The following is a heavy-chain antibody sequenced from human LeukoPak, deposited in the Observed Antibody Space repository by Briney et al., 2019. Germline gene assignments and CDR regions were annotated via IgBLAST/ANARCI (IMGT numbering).Heavy chain of an antibody. CDR3: VRDGSYYDTSGYYYLY. J-gene: IGHJ4*02. CDR1: GFTFSSYD. Sequence: PGGSLRLSCAASGFTFSSYDMHWVRQATGKGLEWVSAIGTAGDTYYPGSVKGRFTISRENAKNSLYLQMNSLRAEDTAVYYCVRDGSYYDTSGYYYLYWGQGTLVTVSS. V-gene: IGHV3-13*01. D-gene: IGHD3-22*01. CDR2: IGTAGDT.